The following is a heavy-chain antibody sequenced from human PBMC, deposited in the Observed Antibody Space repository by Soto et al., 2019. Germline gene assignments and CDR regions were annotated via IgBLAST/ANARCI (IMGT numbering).Heavy chain of an antibody. CDR2: TYYRSKWYN. Sequence: SQTLSLTCAISGDNVSSNSAAWNWIRQSPSRGLEWLGRTYYRSKWYNDYAVSVKSRITINPDTSKNQFSLQLNSVTPEDTAVCYCARVFRYCSSTSCYFSYYYYYGMDVWGQGTTVTVSS. V-gene: IGHV6-1*01. J-gene: IGHJ6*02. D-gene: IGHD2-2*01. CDR3: ARVFRYCSSTSCYFSYYYYYGMDV. CDR1: GDNVSSNSAA.